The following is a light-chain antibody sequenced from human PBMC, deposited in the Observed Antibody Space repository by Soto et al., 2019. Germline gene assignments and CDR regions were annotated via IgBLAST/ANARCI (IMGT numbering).Light chain of an antibody. Sequence: QSALTQPASVSGSPGQSITISCTGTSSDVGSYNFVSWYQQHPGKAPKLMMYEVSKRPSGVSNGFSGAKSGNTASLTISGLQAEDEADYYCCSYADSSTWVFGGGTKVTVL. CDR3: CSYADSSTWV. CDR2: EVS. CDR1: SSDVGSYNF. V-gene: IGLV2-23*02. J-gene: IGLJ3*02.